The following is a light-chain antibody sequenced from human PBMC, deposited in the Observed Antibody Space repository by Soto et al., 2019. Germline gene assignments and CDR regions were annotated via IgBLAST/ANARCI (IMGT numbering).Light chain of an antibody. CDR1: QSVSSN. CDR3: QQYNNWPPWT. J-gene: IGKJ1*01. V-gene: IGKV3-15*01. CDR2: GAS. Sequence: EIVMTQSPATLSVSPGERATLSCRASQSVSSNLAWYQQKPGQAPRLLIYGASTSATGIPARFSGSGSGTEFTLTISSLQSEDFEVDYCQQYNNWPPWTFGQGTKVEIK.